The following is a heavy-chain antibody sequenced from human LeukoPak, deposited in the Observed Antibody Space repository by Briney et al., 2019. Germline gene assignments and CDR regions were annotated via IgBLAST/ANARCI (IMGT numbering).Heavy chain of an antibody. Sequence: SVNVSCKASGGTFSSYAIRWVRQAPGQGLEWMGGIIPIFGTANYAQKFQGRVTITADESTSTAYMELSSLRSEDTAVYYCATNTIFGVVSSTPPDYWGQGTLVTVSS. CDR2: IIPIFGTA. V-gene: IGHV1-69*13. J-gene: IGHJ4*02. CDR1: GGTFSSYA. CDR3: ATNTIFGVVSSTPPDY. D-gene: IGHD3-3*01.